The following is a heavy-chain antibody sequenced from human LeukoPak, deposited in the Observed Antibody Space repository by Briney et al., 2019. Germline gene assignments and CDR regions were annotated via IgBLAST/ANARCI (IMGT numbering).Heavy chain of an antibody. V-gene: IGHV3-23*01. D-gene: IGHD5-18*01. CDR1: GFTVSSNY. Sequence: PGGSLRLSCAASGFTVSSNYMSWVRQAPGKGLECVSAISGSGGSTYYADSVKGRFTISRDNSKNTLYLQMNSLRAEDTAVYYCAKRREWIQLWGYDYWGQGTLVTVSS. J-gene: IGHJ4*02. CDR3: AKRREWIQLWGYDY. CDR2: ISGSGGST.